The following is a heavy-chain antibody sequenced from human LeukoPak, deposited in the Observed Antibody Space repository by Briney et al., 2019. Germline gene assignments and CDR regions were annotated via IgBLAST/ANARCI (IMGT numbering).Heavy chain of an antibody. D-gene: IGHD3-3*01. CDR3: ARGFLPLAGFLEWLPYFGMDV. CDR2: IYSGGTT. CDR1: GFTVSSSY. J-gene: IGHJ6*02. Sequence: GGSLRVSCAASGFTVSSSYMSWVRQAPGKGLEWVSVIYSGGTTHYADSVKGRFTISRDNSNNTLYLQMNSLRVEDTAVYYCARGFLPLAGFLEWLPYFGMDVWGQGTTVTVSS. V-gene: IGHV3-66*01.